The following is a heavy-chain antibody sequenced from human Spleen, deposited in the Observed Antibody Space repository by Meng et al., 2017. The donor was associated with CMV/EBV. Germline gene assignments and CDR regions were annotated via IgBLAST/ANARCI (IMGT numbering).Heavy chain of an antibody. J-gene: IGHJ6*02. CDR1: GGSLSGGY. Sequence: SETLSLTCAVSGGSLSGGYWSWIRQPPGKGLEWVGEINPNGDTNYNTSLKSRVTISEDTSKKQFSLRLSSVTAADTAVYYCARGLRYRYYGSGSYLDVWGQGTTVTVSS. CDR2: INPNGDT. D-gene: IGHD3-10*01. CDR3: ARGLRYRYYGSGSYLDV. V-gene: IGHV4-34*01.